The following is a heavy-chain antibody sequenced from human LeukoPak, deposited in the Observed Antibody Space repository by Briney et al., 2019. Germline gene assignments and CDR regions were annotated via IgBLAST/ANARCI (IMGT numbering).Heavy chain of an antibody. Sequence: PSETLSLTCAVYGGSFSGYYWSWIRQPPGKGLEWIGEINHSGSTNYNPSLKSRVTISVDTSKNQFSLKLSSVTAADTAVYYCARREHYYGSGSLYYFDYWGQGTLVTVSS. CDR1: GGSFSGYY. D-gene: IGHD3-10*01. J-gene: IGHJ4*02. CDR2: INHSGST. CDR3: ARREHYYGSGSLYYFDY. V-gene: IGHV4-34*01.